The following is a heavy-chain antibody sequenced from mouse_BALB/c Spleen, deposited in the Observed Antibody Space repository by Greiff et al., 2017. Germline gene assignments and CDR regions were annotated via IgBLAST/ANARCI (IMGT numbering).Heavy chain of an antibody. CDR2: IWGDGST. CDR1: GFSLTGYG. D-gene: IGHD1-2*01. Sequence: VQRVESGPGLVAPSQSLSITCTVSGFSLTGYGVNWVRQPPGKGLEWLGMIWGDGSTDYNSALKSRLSISKDNSKSQVFLKMNSLQTDDTARYYCAREGTTTATYAMDYWGQGTSVTVSS. V-gene: IGHV2-6-7*01. J-gene: IGHJ4*01. CDR3: AREGTTTATYAMDY.